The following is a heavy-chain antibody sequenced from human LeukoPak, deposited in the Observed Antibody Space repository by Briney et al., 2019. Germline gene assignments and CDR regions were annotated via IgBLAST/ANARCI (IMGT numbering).Heavy chain of an antibody. V-gene: IGHV1-2*04. J-gene: IGHJ4*02. CDR1: GYTFTGYY. CDR2: INPNSGGT. CDR3: ATYLQSHPLDY. D-gene: IGHD2-2*01. Sequence: GASVKVSCKASGYTFTGYYMHWVRQAPGQGLEWMGWINPNSGGTNYAQKFQGWVTMTRDTSISTAYMELSSLRVEDTAVYYCATYLQSHPLDYWGQGTLVTVSS.